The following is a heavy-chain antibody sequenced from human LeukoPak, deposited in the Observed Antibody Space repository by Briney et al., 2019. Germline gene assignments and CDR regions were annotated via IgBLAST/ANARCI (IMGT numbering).Heavy chain of an antibody. CDR2: IYTSGST. Sequence: SETLSLTCTVSGGSISGYYWSWIRQPAGKGLEWIGRIYTSGSTNYNSSLKSRVTMSLDTPKNQLSLKLSSVTAADTAVYYCARGFGFCFDLWGRGTLVTVSS. D-gene: IGHD3-16*01. CDR3: ARGFGFCFDL. CDR1: GGSISGYY. V-gene: IGHV4-4*07. J-gene: IGHJ2*01.